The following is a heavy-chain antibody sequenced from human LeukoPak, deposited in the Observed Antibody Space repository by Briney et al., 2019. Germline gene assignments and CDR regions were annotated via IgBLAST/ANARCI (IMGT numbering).Heavy chain of an antibody. V-gene: IGHV4-59*01. CDR3: ARDRAYYYGSGSYHGMDV. Sequence: PSETLSLTSTVSGGSISSYYWSWIRQPPGKGLEWIGYIYYSGSTNYNPSLKSRVTISVDTSKNQFSLKLSSVTAADTAVYYCARDRAYYYGSGSYHGMDVWGQGTTVTVSS. J-gene: IGHJ6*02. CDR1: GGSISSYY. D-gene: IGHD3-10*01. CDR2: IYYSGST.